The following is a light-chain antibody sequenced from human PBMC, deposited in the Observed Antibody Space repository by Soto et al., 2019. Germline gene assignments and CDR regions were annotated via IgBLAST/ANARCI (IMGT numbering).Light chain of an antibody. Sequence: EIVLTQSPATLSVSPGERATLLCRASQGISTPLAWYQQKPGQAPRLLIYAASTRAAGIPARFSGSGSGTVFTLTISSLQSEECAIYYCQQYYDWPVTFGQGTRLENK. CDR2: AAS. V-gene: IGKV3-15*01. CDR1: QGISTP. CDR3: QQYYDWPVT. J-gene: IGKJ5*01.